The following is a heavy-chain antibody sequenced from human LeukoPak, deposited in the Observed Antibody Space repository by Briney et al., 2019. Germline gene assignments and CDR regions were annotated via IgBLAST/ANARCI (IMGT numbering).Heavy chain of an antibody. CDR1: GGSISSYY. J-gene: IGHJ6*03. V-gene: IGHV4-4*09. D-gene: IGHD5-18*01. CDR2: IYTSGST. Sequence: PSETLSLTCTVSGGSISSYYWSWIRPPPGKGLAWIGYIYTSGSTNYNPSLQSRVTRSVDTSKNQISLKLSSVTAADTAVYYCARVDTAMVTLYYYYYMDVWGKGTTVTVSS. CDR3: ARVDTAMVTLYYYYYMDV.